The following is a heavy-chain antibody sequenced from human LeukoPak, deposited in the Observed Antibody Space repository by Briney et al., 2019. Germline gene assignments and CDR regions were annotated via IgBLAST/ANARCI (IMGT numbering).Heavy chain of an antibody. J-gene: IGHJ4*02. Sequence: SETLSLTCTVSGGSISSSSYYWGWIRQPPGKGLEWIGSIYYSETTYYNPSLKSRVTISVDTSKNQFSLKLSSVTAADTAVYYCARGYSGSYGRFDYWGQGTLVTVSS. CDR1: GGSISSSSYY. CDR2: IYYSETT. V-gene: IGHV4-39*07. CDR3: ARGYSGSYGRFDY. D-gene: IGHD1-26*01.